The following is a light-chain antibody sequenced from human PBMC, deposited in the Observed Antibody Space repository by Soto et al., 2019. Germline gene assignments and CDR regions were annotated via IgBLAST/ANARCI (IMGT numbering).Light chain of an antibody. CDR1: QYINTR. V-gene: IGKV3-11*01. Sequence: EIVLTRCPATLYSYTGDRVTLSCRASQYINTRLAWYQHRPGQAPRLLSYQTSIRAAGIPARFSASGSGTDFTLTISDLQPEDFALYYCHQRQSWPRTLGQGTKV. CDR2: QTS. CDR3: HQRQSWPRT. J-gene: IGKJ1*01.